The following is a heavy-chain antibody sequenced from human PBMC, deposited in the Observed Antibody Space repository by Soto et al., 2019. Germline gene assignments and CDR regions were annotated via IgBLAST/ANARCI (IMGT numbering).Heavy chain of an antibody. CDR1: GFTFTTYS. Sequence: EVQLVESGGGLVHPGGSLRLSCAAAGFTFTTYSMNWVRQAPGKGLEWVSYISSSSSTTYYSDSVTGRFTISRDNAKNSLYLQMHSLRDEDTAVYYCARDAGSWGYGGQGTLVTVSS. D-gene: IGHD5-12*01. V-gene: IGHV3-48*02. J-gene: IGHJ1*01. CDR3: ARDAGSWGY. CDR2: ISSSSSTT.